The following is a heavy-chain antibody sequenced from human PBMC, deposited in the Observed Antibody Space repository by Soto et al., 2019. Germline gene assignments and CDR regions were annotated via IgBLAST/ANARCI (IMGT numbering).Heavy chain of an antibody. J-gene: IGHJ5*02. CDR2: IIPIFGTA. CDR1: GGTFSSYA. CDR3: ARAVVYSGYVHNWFEP. Sequence: QVQLVQSGAEVKKPGSSVKVSCKASGGTFSSYAISWVRQAPGQGLEWMGGIIPIFGTANYAQKFQGRVTIPADESTSTAYMAPTRLRPEDPAVYCCARAVVYSGYVHNWFEPWGQGNLVTVSS. D-gene: IGHD5-12*01. V-gene: IGHV1-69*01.